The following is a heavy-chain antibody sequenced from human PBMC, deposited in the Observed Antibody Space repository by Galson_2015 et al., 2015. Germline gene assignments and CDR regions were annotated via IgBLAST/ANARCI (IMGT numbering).Heavy chain of an antibody. CDR1: GFSLSTSGVG. D-gene: IGHD6-25*01. J-gene: IGHJ4*02. CDR2: IYWDDDK. V-gene: IGHV2-5*02. CDR3: AHITGSSGTWYFFDY. Sequence: PALVKPTQTLTLTCTFSGFSLSTSGVGVGWIRQSPGKALEWLALIYWDDDKRYSPFLKSRLTITKDTSKNQVVLTMINMDPVDTATYYCAHITGSSGTWYFFDYWGQGTLVTVSS.